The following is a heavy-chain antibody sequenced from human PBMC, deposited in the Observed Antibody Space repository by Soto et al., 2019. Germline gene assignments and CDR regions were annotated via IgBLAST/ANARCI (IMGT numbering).Heavy chain of an antibody. J-gene: IGHJ4*02. CDR2: ISAKNGNP. CDR3: AASVKYDSRGYLIYYFDY. V-gene: IGHV1-18*01. Sequence: GASVKVSCRTSGYTFTNSGSTWVRQAPGQGLEWMGWISAKNGNPNYAQNLQGRVTMTIDTSTTTAYMELRSLRSDDTAVYYCAASVKYDSRGYLIYYFDYWGQGTLVTVSS. D-gene: IGHD3-22*01. CDR1: GYTFTNSG.